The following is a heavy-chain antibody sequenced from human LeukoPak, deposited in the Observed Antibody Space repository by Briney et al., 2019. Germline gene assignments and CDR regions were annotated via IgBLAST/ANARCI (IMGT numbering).Heavy chain of an antibody. J-gene: IGHJ1*01. CDR3: ARDGLNSEYFQH. Sequence: GGSLRLSCAASGFTFSSYSMNWVRQAPGKGLEWVSTISGSGIVTYYADSVKGRFTITRDNAKNSLYLQMNSLRAEDTAVYYCARDGLNSEYFQHWGQGTLVTVSS. CDR2: ISGSGIVT. CDR1: GFTFSSYS. V-gene: IGHV3-21*01.